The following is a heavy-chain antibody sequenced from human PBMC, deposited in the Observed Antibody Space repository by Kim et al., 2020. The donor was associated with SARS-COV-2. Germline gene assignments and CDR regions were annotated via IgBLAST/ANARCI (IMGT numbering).Heavy chain of an antibody. J-gene: IGHJ4*02. Sequence: SVKVSCKASGGTFSSYAISWVRQAPGQGLEWMGGIIPIFGTANYARKFQGRVTITADESTSTAYMELSSLRSEDTAVYYCARYGYYGSGSYTPFDYWGQGTLVTVSS. D-gene: IGHD3-10*01. CDR1: GGTFSSYA. V-gene: IGHV1-69*13. CDR3: ARYGYYGSGSYTPFDY. CDR2: IIPIFGTA.